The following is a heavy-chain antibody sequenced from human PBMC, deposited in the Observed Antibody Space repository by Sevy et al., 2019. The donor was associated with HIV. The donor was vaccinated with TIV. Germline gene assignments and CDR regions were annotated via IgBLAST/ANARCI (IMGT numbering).Heavy chain of an antibody. D-gene: IGHD3-22*01. CDR1: GGSFSGYY. V-gene: IGHV4-34*01. J-gene: IGHJ5*02. CDR2: INHSGST. Sequence: SDTVSLTCAVYGGSFSGYYWSWIRQPPGKGLEWIGEINHSGSTNYNPSLKSRVTISVDTSKNQFSLKLSSVTAADTAVYYCARGQEYYYDSSGYYSLYNWFDPWGQGTLVTVSS. CDR3: ARGQEYYYDSSGYYSLYNWFDP.